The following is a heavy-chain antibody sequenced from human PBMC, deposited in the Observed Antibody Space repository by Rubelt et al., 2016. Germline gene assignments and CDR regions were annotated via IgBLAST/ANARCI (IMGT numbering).Heavy chain of an antibody. CDR1: GFTFSSYA. CDR3: ASRIIMIEGEGHAFDI. J-gene: IGHJ3*02. D-gene: IGHD3-22*01. CDR2: IISGGSPI. V-gene: IGHV3-48*04. Sequence: GGGLVQPGGSLRLSCAASGFTFSSYAMSWVRQAPGKGLGWVSYIISGGSPIYSADSMRGRFTISRENAKNSLYLQMNTLGAGETAVYYCASRIIMIEGEGHAFDIWGQGTMVAVSS.